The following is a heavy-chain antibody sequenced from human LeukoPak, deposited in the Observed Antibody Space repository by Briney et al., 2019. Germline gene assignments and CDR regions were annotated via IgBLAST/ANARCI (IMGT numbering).Heavy chain of an antibody. Sequence: PGRSLRLSCAASGFTFSSYGMHWVRQAPGKGLEWVAVIWYGGGNKYYADSVKGRFTISRDNSKNTLYLQMNSLRAEDTAVYYCARTTVVTAGAFDIWGQGTMVTVSS. J-gene: IGHJ3*02. CDR1: GFTFSSYG. D-gene: IGHD4-23*01. V-gene: IGHV3-33*08. CDR2: IWYGGGNK. CDR3: ARTTVVTAGAFDI.